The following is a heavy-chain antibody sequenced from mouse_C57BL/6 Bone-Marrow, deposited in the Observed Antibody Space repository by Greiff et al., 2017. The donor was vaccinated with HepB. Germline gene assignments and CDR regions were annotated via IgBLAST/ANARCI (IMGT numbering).Heavy chain of an antibody. Sequence: VQLKESGPGLVQPSQRLSITCTVSGFSLPSYCVHWVRQSPGKGLEWLGVIWSGGSTDYNAAFISRLSISKDNSKSQVFFKMNSLQADDTAIYYCARWFPYAMDYWGQGTSVTVSS. D-gene: IGHD2-2*01. J-gene: IGHJ4*01. CDR1: GFSLPSYC. CDR2: IWSGGST. V-gene: IGHV2-2*01. CDR3: ARWFPYAMDY.